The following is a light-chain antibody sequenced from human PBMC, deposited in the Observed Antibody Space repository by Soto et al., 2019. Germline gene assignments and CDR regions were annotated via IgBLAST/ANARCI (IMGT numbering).Light chain of an antibody. Sequence: DLQMTQSPSSLSASVGDRVTITCRASQTISNYVNWYQQEPGEAPKLLIHAASSLQGGVPSRFSGSGSGTDLTLTISSLQPEDFATYYCQQTYITPFTFGGGTKLEI. CDR3: QQTYITPFT. CDR1: QTISNY. CDR2: AAS. V-gene: IGKV1-39*01. J-gene: IGKJ4*01.